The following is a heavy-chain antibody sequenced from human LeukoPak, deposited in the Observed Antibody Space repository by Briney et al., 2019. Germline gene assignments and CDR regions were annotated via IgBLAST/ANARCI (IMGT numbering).Heavy chain of an antibody. CDR3: ARHDAGISARPFDN. J-gene: IGHJ4*02. D-gene: IGHD6-6*01. Sequence: PETLSLTCTVSGGSISSSSYYWGWIRQPPGKGLEWIGSIYYSGSTYYNPSLKSRITISVDTSKNQFSLKLSSVTAADTAVYYCARHDAGISARPFDNWGQGTLATVSS. CDR1: GGSISSSSYY. CDR2: IYYSGST. V-gene: IGHV4-39*01.